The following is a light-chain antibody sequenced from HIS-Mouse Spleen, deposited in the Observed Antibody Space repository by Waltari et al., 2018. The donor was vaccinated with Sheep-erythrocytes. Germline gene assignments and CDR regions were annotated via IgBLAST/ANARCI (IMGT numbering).Light chain of an antibody. V-gene: IGKV1-9*01. CDR2: AAS. CDR1: QGISSY. J-gene: IGKJ4*01. CDR3: QQLNSYPALT. Sequence: DIQFTQSPSFMTAYVVDRIPITCRASQGISSYLAWYQQKTGKAPKLLIYAASILQSGVPSRFSGSGSGTEFTLTISSLQPEDFATYYCQQLNSYPALTFGGGTKVEIK.